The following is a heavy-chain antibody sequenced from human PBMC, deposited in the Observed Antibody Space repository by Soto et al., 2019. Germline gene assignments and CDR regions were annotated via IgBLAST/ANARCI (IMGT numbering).Heavy chain of an antibody. V-gene: IGHV1-69*06. Sequence: QVQLVQSGAEVKKPGSSVKVSCKASGGTFSSYAISWVRQAPGQGLEWMGGIIPIFGTANYAQKFQGRVTITADKSTSTAYMELSSLRSEDTAVYYCARDRSIAARLLPVGWVDPWGQGTLVTVSS. CDR1: GGTFSSYA. CDR3: ARDRSIAARLLPVGWVDP. CDR2: IIPIFGTA. J-gene: IGHJ5*02. D-gene: IGHD6-6*01.